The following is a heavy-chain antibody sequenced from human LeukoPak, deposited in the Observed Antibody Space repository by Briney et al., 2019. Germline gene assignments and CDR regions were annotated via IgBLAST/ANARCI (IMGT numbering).Heavy chain of an antibody. CDR2: ISSSSNYI. CDR3: ARVPHAMVRGVIITEFYFDN. D-gene: IGHD3-10*01. J-gene: IGHJ4*02. V-gene: IGHV3-21*01. Sequence: GGSLRLSCAASGLTFSSYSMNWVRQAPGKGLEWVSSISSSSNYIYYADSVKGRFTISRDNAKNSLYLQMNSLRAEDTAVYYCARVPHAMVRGVIITEFYFDNWGQGTLVTVSS. CDR1: GLTFSSYS.